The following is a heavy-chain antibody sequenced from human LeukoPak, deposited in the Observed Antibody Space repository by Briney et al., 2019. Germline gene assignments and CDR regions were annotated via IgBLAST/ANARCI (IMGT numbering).Heavy chain of an antibody. CDR3: ARDNYGPDY. J-gene: IGHJ4*02. CDR1: GFNFGSFW. D-gene: IGHD5-24*01. CDR2: MRQDGSDK. Sequence: GGSLRLSCAASGFNFGSFWMSWVRQAPGRGLEWVASMRQDGSDKDYVDSVKGRFTISRDNSKNTLYLQMNSLRAEDTAVYYCARDNYGPDYWGQGTLVTVSS. V-gene: IGHV3-7*01.